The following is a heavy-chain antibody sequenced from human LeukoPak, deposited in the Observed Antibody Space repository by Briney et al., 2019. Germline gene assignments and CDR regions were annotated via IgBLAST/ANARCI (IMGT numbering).Heavy chain of an antibody. CDR3: AKAISEGIAAAGTGFDY. J-gene: IGHJ4*02. V-gene: IGHV3-43*02. Sequence: GGSLRLSCEASGFTFHDHGMHWVRQAPGKGLEGGSLISANGAETYYADSVKGGFTISRDNSKSYMYLQKKRLRTEDTALYYCAKAISEGIAAAGTGFDYWGQGTLVTVSS. CDR2: ISANGAET. CDR1: GFTFHDHG. D-gene: IGHD6-13*01.